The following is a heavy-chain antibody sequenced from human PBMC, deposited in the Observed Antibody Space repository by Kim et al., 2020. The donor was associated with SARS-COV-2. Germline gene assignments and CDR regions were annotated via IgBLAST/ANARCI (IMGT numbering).Heavy chain of an antibody. CDR3: AKDKDDFWSGSVNTYYFDY. J-gene: IGHJ4*02. D-gene: IGHD3-3*01. V-gene: IGHV3-9*01. CDR2: ISWNSGSI. Sequence: GGSLRLSCAASGFTFGDYAMHWVRQAPGKGLEWVSGISWNSGSIGYAESVKGRFTISRDNAKNSLYLQMNSLRAEDTALYYSAKDKDDFWSGSVNTYYFDYGDQGTLVTVSS. CDR1: GFTFGDYA.